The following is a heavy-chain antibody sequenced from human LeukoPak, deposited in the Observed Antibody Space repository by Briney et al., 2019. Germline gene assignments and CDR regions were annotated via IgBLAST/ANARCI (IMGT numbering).Heavy chain of an antibody. CDR3: ARDDKGGDYYYYYYMDV. V-gene: IGHV1-18*04. CDR1: GYTFTGYY. J-gene: IGHJ6*03. D-gene: IGHD1-26*01. CDR2: ISAYNGNT. Sequence: ASVKVSCKASGYTFTGYYMHWVRQAPGQGLEWMGWISAYNGNTNYAQKLQGRVTMTTDTSTSTAYMELRSLRSDDTAVYYCARDDKGGDYYYYYYMDVWGKGTTVTISS.